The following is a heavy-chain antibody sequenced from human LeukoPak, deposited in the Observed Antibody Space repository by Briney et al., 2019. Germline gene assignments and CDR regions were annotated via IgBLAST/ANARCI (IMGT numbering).Heavy chain of an antibody. Sequence: SETLSLSCAVYGGSFSGYHWSWIRQPPGKGLEWIGEINRSGSTKYNPSFKSRVTISVDTSKNQFSLKVRSVTAADTAVYYCARTDLGRHFDYWGQGTLVTVSS. CDR1: GGSFSGYH. J-gene: IGHJ4*02. D-gene: IGHD1-26*01. CDR2: INRSGST. CDR3: ARTDLGRHFDY. V-gene: IGHV4-34*01.